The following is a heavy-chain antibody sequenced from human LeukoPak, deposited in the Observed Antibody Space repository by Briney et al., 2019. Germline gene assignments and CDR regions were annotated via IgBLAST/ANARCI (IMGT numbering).Heavy chain of an antibody. CDR3: SEEVVVITRSQLYQGMDV. Sequence: SETLSLTCAVYGGSFSGYYWSWIRQPPGKGLEWIGEINHSGSTNYNPSLKSRVTISVDTSKNQFSLKLSSVTAADTAVYYCSEEVVVITRSQLYQGMDVWGQGTTVTVSS. V-gene: IGHV4-34*01. D-gene: IGHD3-22*01. CDR1: GGSFSGYY. J-gene: IGHJ6*02. CDR2: INHSGST.